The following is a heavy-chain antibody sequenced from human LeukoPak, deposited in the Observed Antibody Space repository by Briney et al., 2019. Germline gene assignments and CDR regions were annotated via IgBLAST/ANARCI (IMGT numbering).Heavy chain of an antibody. J-gene: IGHJ4*02. Sequence: SETLSLTCTVSGASISDYYWTWIRQPPGKGLEWIGNIFHSGSTNYNPSLKSRVTISVEASKNQFSLRLSSVTAADTAVYYCANEGSGGSWGHNWGQGALVTVSS. CDR3: ANEGSGGSWGHN. D-gene: IGHD2-15*01. V-gene: IGHV4-59*01. CDR1: GASISDYY. CDR2: IFHSGST.